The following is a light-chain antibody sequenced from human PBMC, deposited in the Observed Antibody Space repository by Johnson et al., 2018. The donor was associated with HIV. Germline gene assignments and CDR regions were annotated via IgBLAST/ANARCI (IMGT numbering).Light chain of an antibody. V-gene: IGLV1-51*01. CDR2: DNN. CDR1: SSNIGNNY. Sequence: QSVLTQPPSVSAAPGQKVTISCSGSSSNIGNNYVSWYQQLPGTAPKLLIYDNNKRPSGIPDRFSGSKSGTSATLALTGLPPGDEDDYYGGTGDSSLSAWGVCGTGTKVTVL. J-gene: IGLJ1*01. CDR3: GTGDSSLSAWGV.